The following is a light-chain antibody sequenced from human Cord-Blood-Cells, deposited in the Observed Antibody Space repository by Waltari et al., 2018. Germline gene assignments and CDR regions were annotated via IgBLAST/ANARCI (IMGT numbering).Light chain of an antibody. CDR3: QQYNSYWPAWT. V-gene: IGKV1-5*01. CDR2: HAY. CDR1: QSISSW. Sequence: DIQMTQSPSTLSASVGDRVTITWRASQSISSWLAWYQQKPGKAPKLLIYHAYSLESGVPPRCRGSGSGRQFTRSSRSLQPDEFATYYCQQYNSYWPAWTFGQGTKVEIK. J-gene: IGKJ1*01.